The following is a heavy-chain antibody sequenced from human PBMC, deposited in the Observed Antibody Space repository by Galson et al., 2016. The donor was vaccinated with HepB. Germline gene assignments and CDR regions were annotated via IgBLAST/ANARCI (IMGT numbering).Heavy chain of an antibody. CDR2: IKQGGYEK. Sequence: SLRLSCAASGFSSGTYWMSWVRQTPGKGLAWVASIKQGGYEKYYVDPVKGRFTISRDDAKNAVYLEMDSLRVEDSATYYCARVPDSHGFDVWGKGTTVTGSS. CDR1: GFSSGTYW. CDR3: ARVPDSHGFDV. J-gene: IGHJ6*04. V-gene: IGHV3-7*01.